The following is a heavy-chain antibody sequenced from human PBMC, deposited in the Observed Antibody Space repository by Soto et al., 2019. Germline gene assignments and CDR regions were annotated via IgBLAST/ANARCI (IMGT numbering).Heavy chain of an antibody. J-gene: IGHJ4*02. D-gene: IGHD2-2*01. CDR2: VSAYTGNT. Sequence: VQLVQSGAEVKKPGASVKVSCKASGYTFTNFGISWVRQAPGQGLEWMGWVSAYTGNTNYAQKFQGRVTMTTDTSTSTAYMELRSLRSDDTAVYYCARGPESRSTAYFDYWGQGTLATVSS. V-gene: IGHV1-18*01. CDR1: GYTFTNFG. CDR3: ARGPESRSTAYFDY.